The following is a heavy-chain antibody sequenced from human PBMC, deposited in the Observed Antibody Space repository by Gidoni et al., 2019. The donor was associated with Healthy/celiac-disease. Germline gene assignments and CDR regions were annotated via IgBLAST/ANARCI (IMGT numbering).Heavy chain of an antibody. CDR3: ARHSGYYDILTGYYFSLYYFDY. CDR1: GGSISSSSYY. J-gene: IGHJ4*02. Sequence: QLQLQESGPGLVKPSETLSLTCTVSGGSISSSSYYWGWIRQPPGKGLEWIGSIYYSGSTYYNPSLKSRVTISVDTSKNQFSLKLSSVTAADTAVYYCARHSGYYDILTGYYFSLYYFDYWGQGTLVTVSS. V-gene: IGHV4-39*01. CDR2: IYYSGST. D-gene: IGHD3-9*01.